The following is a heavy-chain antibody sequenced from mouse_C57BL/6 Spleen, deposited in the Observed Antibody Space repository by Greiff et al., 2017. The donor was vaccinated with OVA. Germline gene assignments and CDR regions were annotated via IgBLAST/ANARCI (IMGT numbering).Heavy chain of an antibody. Sequence: QVQLKESGAELVRPGTSVKMSCKASGYTFTNYWIGWAKQRPGHGLEWIGDIYPGGGYTNYNEKFKGKATLTADKSSSTAYMQFSSLTSEDSAIYYCARRTTVVAGDAMDYWGQGTSVTVSS. CDR1: GYTFTNYW. CDR2: IYPGGGYT. CDR3: ARRTTVVAGDAMDY. D-gene: IGHD1-1*01. V-gene: IGHV1-63*01. J-gene: IGHJ4*01.